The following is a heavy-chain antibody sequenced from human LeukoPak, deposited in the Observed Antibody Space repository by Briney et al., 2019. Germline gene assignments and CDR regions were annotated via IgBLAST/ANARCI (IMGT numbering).Heavy chain of an antibody. J-gene: IGHJ4*02. Sequence: GGSLRLSCAASGFTVSSNYMSWVRQAPGKGLEWVSVIYSGGSTYYADSVKGRFTISRDNSKNTLYLQMNSLRAEDTAVYYCARCLNVVVPAAMNYFDYWGQGTLVTVSS. V-gene: IGHV3-66*01. CDR2: IYSGGST. D-gene: IGHD2-2*01. CDR3: ARCLNVVVPAAMNYFDY. CDR1: GFTVSSNY.